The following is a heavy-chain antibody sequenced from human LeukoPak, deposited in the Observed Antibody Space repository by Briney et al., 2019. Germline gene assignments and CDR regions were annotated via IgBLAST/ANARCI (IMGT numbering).Heavy chain of an antibody. CDR2: IIPIFGTA. Sequence: ASVKVSCKASGYTFTSYAISWVRQAPGQGLEWMGGIIPIFGTANYAQKFQGRVTITADKSTSTAYMELSSLRSEDTAVYYCARDTIAAAGTTPLIGAFDIWGQGTMVTVSS. CDR3: ARDTIAAAGTTPLIGAFDI. J-gene: IGHJ3*02. D-gene: IGHD6-13*01. CDR1: GYTFTSYA. V-gene: IGHV1-69*06.